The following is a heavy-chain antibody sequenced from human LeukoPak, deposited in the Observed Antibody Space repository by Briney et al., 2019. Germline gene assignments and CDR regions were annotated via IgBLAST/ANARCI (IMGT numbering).Heavy chain of an antibody. CDR2: INADWSIR. Sequence: GSLRPSCVASAFTIAHTWVDWVRQDPGEGLVWVSSINADWSIRNYAESVKGRFTISRETAKRTVFLQMNSLRVDDTAMYYCARSRDGTLDIWGQGAMVTVSS. V-gene: IGHV3-74*01. D-gene: IGHD5-24*01. CDR1: AFTIAHTW. CDR3: ARSRDGTLDI. J-gene: IGHJ3*02.